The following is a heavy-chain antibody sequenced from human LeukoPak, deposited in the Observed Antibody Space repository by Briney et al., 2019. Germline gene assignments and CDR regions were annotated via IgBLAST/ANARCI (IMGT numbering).Heavy chain of an antibody. CDR3: AKDPARYYYDSSGYYYAPDY. CDR2: ISYDGSNK. J-gene: IGHJ4*02. Sequence: PGGSLRLSCAASGFTFSSYGMHWVRQAPGKGLEWVAVISYDGSNKYYADSVKGRFTISRDNSKNTLYLQMNSLRAEDTAVYYCAKDPARYYYDSSGYYYAPDYWGQGTLVTVSS. CDR1: GFTFSSYG. V-gene: IGHV3-30*18. D-gene: IGHD3-22*01.